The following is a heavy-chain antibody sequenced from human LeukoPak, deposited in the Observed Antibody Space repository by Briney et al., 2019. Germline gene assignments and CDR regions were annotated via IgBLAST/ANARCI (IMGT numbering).Heavy chain of an antibody. J-gene: IGHJ4*02. CDR3: TSDAYGSGRPNDY. V-gene: IGHV3-73*01. CDR2: IRSKANSYAT. D-gene: IGHD3-10*01. CDR1: GFTFSSYA. Sequence: GGSLRLSCAASGFTFSSYAMSWVRQAPGKGLEWVGRIRSKANSYATAYAASVKGRFTISRDDSKNTAYLQMNSLKTEDTAVYYCTSDAYGSGRPNDYWGQGTLVTVSS.